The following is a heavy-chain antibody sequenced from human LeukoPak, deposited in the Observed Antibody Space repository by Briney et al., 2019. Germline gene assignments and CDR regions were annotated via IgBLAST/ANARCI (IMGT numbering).Heavy chain of an antibody. CDR3: ARDQLVLSYYYGMDV. J-gene: IGHJ6*02. D-gene: IGHD6-13*01. Sequence: GGSLRLSCAASGFTFSSYAMHWVRQAPGKGREYVSAISSNGGITYYANSVEGRFTISRDNSKNTLYLQMGSLRAEDMAVYYCARDQLVLSYYYGMDVWGQGTTVTVSS. V-gene: IGHV3-64*01. CDR1: GFTFSSYA. CDR2: ISSNGGIT.